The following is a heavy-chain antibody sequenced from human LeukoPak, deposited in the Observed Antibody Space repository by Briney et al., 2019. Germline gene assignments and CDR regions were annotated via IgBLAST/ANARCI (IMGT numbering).Heavy chain of an antibody. D-gene: IGHD1-14*01. CDR1: GFTFDDYG. V-gene: IGHV3-20*04. Sequence: RPGGSLRLSCAASGFTFDDYGMSWVRQAPGKGLEWVSGINWNGGSTGYADSVKGRFIISRDNAKNSLYLQMNSLRAEDTALYYCARDPPLTPGWNAFDIWGQGTMVTVSS. CDR3: ARDPPLTPGWNAFDI. CDR2: INWNGGST. J-gene: IGHJ3*02.